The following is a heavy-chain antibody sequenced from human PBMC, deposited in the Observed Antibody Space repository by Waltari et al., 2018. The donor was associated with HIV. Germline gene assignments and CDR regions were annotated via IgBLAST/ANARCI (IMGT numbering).Heavy chain of an antibody. CDR3: ARDSRDNSWSLNFFDP. Sequence: EVQLVESGGGPVKPGGSLRLSCRASGFTFQRDGLNWGRQAPRQGLEWISSISSSGTFTHYADSVKGRFTISRDNANKSVYLQMNSLRAEDTAVYYCARDSRDNSWSLNFFDPWGQGTLVTVSS. D-gene: IGHD6-13*01. CDR1: GFTFQRDG. V-gene: IGHV3-21*01. J-gene: IGHJ5*02. CDR2: ISSSGTFT.